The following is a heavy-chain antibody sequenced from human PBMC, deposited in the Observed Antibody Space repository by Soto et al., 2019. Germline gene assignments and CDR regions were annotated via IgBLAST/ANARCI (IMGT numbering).Heavy chain of an antibody. Sequence: LSLTCTVSGGSISSGDYYWSWIRQPPGKGLEWIGYIYYSGSTYYNPSLKSRVTISVDTSKNQFSLKLSSVTAADTAVYYCARDPAGYYYDSSGYHDAFDIWGQGTMVTVSS. CDR2: IYYSGST. V-gene: IGHV4-30-4*01. D-gene: IGHD3-22*01. CDR3: ARDPAGYYYDSSGYHDAFDI. J-gene: IGHJ3*02. CDR1: GGSISSGDYY.